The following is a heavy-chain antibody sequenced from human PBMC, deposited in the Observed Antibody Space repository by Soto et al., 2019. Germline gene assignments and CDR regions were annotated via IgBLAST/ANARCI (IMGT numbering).Heavy chain of an antibody. CDR2: IYYSGST. J-gene: IGHJ4*02. Sequence: SETLSLTCTVSGGSISSSSYYWGWIRQPPGKGLEWIGSIYYSGSTYYNPSLKSRFTISVDTSKNQFSLKLSSVTAAETAVYYCARHWAATYYYDSSGHSNFDYWGQGTLVTVSS. CDR3: ARHWAATYYYDSSGHSNFDY. V-gene: IGHV4-39*01. D-gene: IGHD3-22*01. CDR1: GGSISSSSYY.